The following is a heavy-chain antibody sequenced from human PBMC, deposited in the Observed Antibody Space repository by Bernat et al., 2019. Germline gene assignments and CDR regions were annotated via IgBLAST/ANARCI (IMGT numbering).Heavy chain of an antibody. CDR3: ATVMEPGFPRVRELCFDL. Sequence: QVQLVQSGAEVKKPGASVKVSCKVSGYTLTELSMHWVRQAPGKGLEWMGGFDPEDGETIYAQKFQGRVTMTEDTSTDTAYMVLSSLRSEDTAVYYCATVMEPGFPRVRELCFDLWGRGTLVTVSS. J-gene: IGHJ2*01. V-gene: IGHV1-24*01. CDR1: GYTLTELS. D-gene: IGHD3-16*01. CDR2: FDPEDGET.